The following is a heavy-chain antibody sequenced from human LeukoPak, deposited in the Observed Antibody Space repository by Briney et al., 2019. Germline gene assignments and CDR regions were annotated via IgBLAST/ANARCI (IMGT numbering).Heavy chain of an antibody. V-gene: IGHV4-31*03. CDR2: IYYSGST. CDR3: ARSHDYGDYVFDY. Sequence: SETLSLTCTVPGGSISSGGYYWSWIRQHPGKGLEWIGYIYYSGSTYYNPSLKSRVTISVDTSKNQFSLKLSSVTAADTAVYYCARSHDYGDYVFDYWGQGTLVTVSS. J-gene: IGHJ4*02. D-gene: IGHD4-17*01. CDR1: GGSISSGGYY.